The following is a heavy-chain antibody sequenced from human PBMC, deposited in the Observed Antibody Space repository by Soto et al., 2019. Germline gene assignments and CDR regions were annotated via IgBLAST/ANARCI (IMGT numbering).Heavy chain of an antibody. CDR1: GGSISSSSYY. J-gene: IGHJ4*02. CDR3: ARHGGIAVAGTSLG. D-gene: IGHD6-19*01. Sequence: PSETLSLTCTVSGGSISSSSYYWGWTRQPPGKGLEWIGSIYYSGSTYYNPSLKSRVTISVDTSKNQFSLKLSSVTAADTAVYYCARHGGIAVAGTSLGWGQGTLVTVSS. V-gene: IGHV4-39*01. CDR2: IYYSGST.